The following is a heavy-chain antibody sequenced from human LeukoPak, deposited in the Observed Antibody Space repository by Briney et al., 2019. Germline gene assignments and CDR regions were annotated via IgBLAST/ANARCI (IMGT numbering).Heavy chain of an antibody. Sequence: GGSLRLSCSASGLTFSSYDMYWVRQAPGKGLEYVSAISINGGSTYYADSVKGRFTISRDNSKNTLYLQLSSLRVEDTAVYYCVNDGSGGYDHDYWGQGTLVTVSS. CDR2: ISINGGST. CDR3: VNDGSGGYDHDY. J-gene: IGHJ4*02. D-gene: IGHD5-12*01. CDR1: GLTFSSYD. V-gene: IGHV3-64*03.